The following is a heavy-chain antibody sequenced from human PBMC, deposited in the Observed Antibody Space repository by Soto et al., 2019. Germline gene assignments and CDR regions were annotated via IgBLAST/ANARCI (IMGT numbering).Heavy chain of an antibody. CDR3: PRRSDSSAYHLFFDY. CDR1: GYSFTSYL. V-gene: IGHV5-51*03. J-gene: IGHJ4*02. CDR2: IHPGDSDT. Sequence: GESVQSSCKCFGYSFTSYLICSGRQMPGKGLEWMGIIHPGDSDTRYSPSFEGQVTISGDKSVRTASLHWSSLKASDTAMYYCPRRSDSSAYHLFFDYWGQGTMVTGSS. D-gene: IGHD3-22*01.